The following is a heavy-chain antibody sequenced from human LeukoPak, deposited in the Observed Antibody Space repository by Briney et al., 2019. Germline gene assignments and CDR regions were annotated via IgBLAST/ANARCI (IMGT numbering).Heavy chain of an antibody. J-gene: IGHJ4*02. CDR1: GFTFSSYS. CDR2: ISSSSSTI. Sequence: PGGSLRLSCAASGFTFSSYSMNWVRQAPGKGLEWVSYISSSSSTIYYADSVKGRFTISRDNAKNSLCLQMNSLRAEDTAVYYCARGPYYYDNSGYLIDYWGQGTLVTVSS. V-gene: IGHV3-48*04. D-gene: IGHD3-22*01. CDR3: ARGPYYYDNSGYLIDY.